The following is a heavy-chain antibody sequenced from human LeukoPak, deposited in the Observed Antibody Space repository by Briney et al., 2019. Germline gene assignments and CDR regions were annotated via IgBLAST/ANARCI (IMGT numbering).Heavy chain of an antibody. J-gene: IGHJ4*01. CDR1: GFTFSYYW. Sequence: VGSLRLSCAASGFTFSYYWMTWVRQAPGKGLEWAANIKQDGSEKYYVDSVKGRFTISRDNAKNSLYLQMNSLGAEDTAVYYCARDPFASIGWSYYFDYRGHGTLVTVSS. D-gene: IGHD6-13*01. CDR3: ARDPFASIGWSYYFDY. CDR2: IKQDGSEK. V-gene: IGHV3-7*01.